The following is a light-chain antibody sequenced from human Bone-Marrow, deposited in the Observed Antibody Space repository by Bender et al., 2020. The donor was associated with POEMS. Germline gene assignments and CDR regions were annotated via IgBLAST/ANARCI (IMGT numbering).Light chain of an antibody. CDR1: SSDVDTYNS. J-gene: IGLJ2*01. CDR2: DVT. V-gene: IGLV2-14*01. CDR3: SSYAGLNNRVI. Sequence: QSALTQPASVSGSPGQSITISCTGISSDVDTYNSVSWYQQHPGKVPKLIIYDVTNRPSGVSSRFSGSKSGITASLTISGLQADDEADYYCSSYAGLNNRVIFGGGTRLTVL.